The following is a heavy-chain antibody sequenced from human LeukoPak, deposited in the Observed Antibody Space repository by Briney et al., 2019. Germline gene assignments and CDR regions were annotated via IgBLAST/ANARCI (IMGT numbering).Heavy chain of an antibody. CDR3: ASYLVASFDY. Sequence: PSETLSLTCAVYGGSLSGYYWSWIRQPPGKGLEWIGEINHSGSTNYNPSLKSRVTISVDTSKNQFSLKLSSVTAADTAVYYCASYLVASFDYWGQGTLVTVSS. V-gene: IGHV4-34*01. CDR2: INHSGST. D-gene: IGHD2-2*01. J-gene: IGHJ4*02. CDR1: GGSLSGYY.